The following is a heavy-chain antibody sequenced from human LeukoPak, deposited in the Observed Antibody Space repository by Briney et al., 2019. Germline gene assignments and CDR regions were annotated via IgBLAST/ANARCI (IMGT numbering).Heavy chain of an antibody. J-gene: IGHJ4*02. CDR3: AKDYSPPGRGGGYDY. CDR2: ISWNSGSI. CDR1: GFTFDDYA. Sequence: GGSLRLSCAASGFTFDDYAMHWVRQAPGKGVEWVSGISWNSGSIGYADSEKGRFTISRDNAKNSLYLQMNSLRAEDTALYYCAKDYSPPGRGGGYDYWGQGTLVTVSS. V-gene: IGHV3-9*01. D-gene: IGHD5-12*01.